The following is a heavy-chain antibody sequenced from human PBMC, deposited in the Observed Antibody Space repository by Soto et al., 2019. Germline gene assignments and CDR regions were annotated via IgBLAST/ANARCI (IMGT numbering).Heavy chain of an antibody. J-gene: IGHJ4*02. Sequence: EVQLAESGGGLVKPGGSLTLSCTVSGFTFSSWTMNWVRQAPGKGLEWVSSISTSSTYIYYADSVKGRFTLSRDNAKDSLYLNMNNLRADDTAVYYCAKGGTHFDYWGQGTLLTVSS. CDR1: GFTFSSWT. V-gene: IGHV3-21*02. CDR3: AKGGTHFDY. D-gene: IGHD1-1*01. CDR2: ISTSSTYI.